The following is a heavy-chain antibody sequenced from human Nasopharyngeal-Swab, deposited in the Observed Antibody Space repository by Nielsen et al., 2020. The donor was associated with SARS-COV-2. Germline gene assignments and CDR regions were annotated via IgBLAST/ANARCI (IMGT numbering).Heavy chain of an antibody. CDR3: GRGTHPSGRWGSYYYGMDV. J-gene: IGHJ6*02. D-gene: IGHD3-10*01. CDR2: VNHSGST. Sequence: SETLSLTCAVYGGSFSDYYWGWIRQPPGKGLEWMGEVNHSGSTNYNPSLKSRVTISVDTSKNQFSLKLNSVTAADTAVYYCGRGTHPSGRWGSYYYGMDVWGQGTTVTVSS. V-gene: IGHV4-34*01. CDR1: GGSFSDYY.